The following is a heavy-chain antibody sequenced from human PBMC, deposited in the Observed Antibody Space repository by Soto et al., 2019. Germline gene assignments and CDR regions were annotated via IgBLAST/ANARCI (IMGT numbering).Heavy chain of an antibody. J-gene: IGHJ4*02. Sequence: ARQKPGKGLEWVSVIYSGGSTYYADSVKGRFTISRDNSKNTLYLQMNSLRAEDTAVYYCAKDLIAVAGTTPGYWGQGTLVTVSS. V-gene: IGHV3-66*01. D-gene: IGHD6-19*01. CDR2: IYSGGST. CDR3: AKDLIAVAGTTPGY.